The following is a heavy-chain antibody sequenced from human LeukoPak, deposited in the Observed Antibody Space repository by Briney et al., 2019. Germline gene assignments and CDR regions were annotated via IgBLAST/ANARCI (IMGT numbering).Heavy chain of an antibody. V-gene: IGHV1-18*01. Sequence: ASVKVSFKASGYTFTSCGISWVRQAPGQGLEWMGWISAYNGNTNYAQKLQGRVTMTTDTSTSTAYMELRSLRSDDTAVYYCASSSGYYIYDYWGQGTLVTVSS. J-gene: IGHJ4*02. CDR2: ISAYNGNT. D-gene: IGHD3-22*01. CDR1: GYTFTSCG. CDR3: ASSSGYYIYDY.